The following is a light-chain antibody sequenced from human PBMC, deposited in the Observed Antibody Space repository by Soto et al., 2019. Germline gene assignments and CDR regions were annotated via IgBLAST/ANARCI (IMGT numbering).Light chain of an antibody. CDR2: EGS. J-gene: IGLJ2*01. Sequence: QSALTQPASVSGSPGQPITISCTGTSSDVGSSNFVSWYQHHPGRAPKVMIYEGSKRPSGVSNRFSGSKSGNTASLTISGLQAEDEAEYYCSSYTGNITLVVFGGGTQLTVL. V-gene: IGLV2-23*01. CDR3: SSYTGNITLVV. CDR1: SSDVGSSNF.